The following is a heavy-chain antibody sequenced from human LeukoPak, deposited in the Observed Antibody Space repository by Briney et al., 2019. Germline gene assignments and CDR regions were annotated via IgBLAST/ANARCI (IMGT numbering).Heavy chain of an antibody. CDR1: GASISTYY. CDR3: ARGRDTAMT. CDR2: IYHTGST. J-gene: IGHJ5*02. V-gene: IGHV4-59*01. D-gene: IGHD5-18*01. Sequence: SETLSLTCTVSGASISTYYRSWIRQPPGKGLEWIGYIYHTGSTNYNPSLKSRVTISVDTSKNQFSLKLSSVTAADTAVYYCARGRDTAMTWGQGTLVTVSS.